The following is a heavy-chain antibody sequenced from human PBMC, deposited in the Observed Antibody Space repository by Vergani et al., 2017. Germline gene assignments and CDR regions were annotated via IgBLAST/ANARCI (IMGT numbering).Heavy chain of an antibody. CDR2: ISGNNDDV. CDR1: GFTFSHYS. CDR3: ARGRGDTSGSSLDY. D-gene: IGHD1-26*01. J-gene: IGHJ4*02. V-gene: IGHV3-21*01. Sequence: EVQMVESGGGLVKPGGSLRLSCVASGFTFSHYSLNWVRQAPGKGLEWVSSISGNNDDVYYADSVKGRFTISRDNAKNSLYLDMSSLRAEDTAVYYCARGRGDTSGSSLDYWGQGTLVTVSS.